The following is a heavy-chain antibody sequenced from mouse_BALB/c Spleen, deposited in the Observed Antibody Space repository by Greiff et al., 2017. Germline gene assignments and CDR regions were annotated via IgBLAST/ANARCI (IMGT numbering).Heavy chain of an antibody. CDR1: GYTFTTYP. CDR2: FHPYNDDT. Sequence: QVQLQQSGAELLKPGASVKMSCKAFGYTFTTYPIEWMKQNHGKSLEWIGNFHPYNDDTKYNEKFKGKAKLTVEKSSSTVYLELSRLTSDDAAVYYCARGYYGSTYWYFDVWGAGTTVNVAS. V-gene: IGHV1-47*01. CDR3: ARGYYGSTYWYFDV. J-gene: IGHJ1*01. D-gene: IGHD1-1*01.